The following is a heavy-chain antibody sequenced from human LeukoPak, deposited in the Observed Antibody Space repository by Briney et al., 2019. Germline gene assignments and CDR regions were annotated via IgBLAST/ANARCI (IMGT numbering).Heavy chain of an antibody. D-gene: IGHD3-10*01. CDR2: ISNSGTT. J-gene: IGHJ4*02. CDR1: GGSIRFSTYY. Sequence: SETLSLTCTVSGGSIRFSTYYWGWIRQPPGKGLEWIESISNSGTTYYNSSLKSRVIVSIDTSKNQFSLKLSSVTTADTAVYYCVKQGGSGDYFNEDPFDYWGQGTLVTVSS. V-gene: IGHV4-39*01. CDR3: VKQGGSGDYFNEDPFDY.